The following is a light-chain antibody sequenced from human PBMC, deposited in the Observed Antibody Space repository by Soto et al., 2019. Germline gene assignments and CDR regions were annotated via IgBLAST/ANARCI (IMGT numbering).Light chain of an antibody. CDR1: QGISNY. V-gene: IGKV1-27*01. CDR3: QKYNSAPQT. J-gene: IGKJ1*01. Sequence: DIQMTQSPSSLSASVGDRVTITSRASQGISNYLAWYQQKPGKVPKLLIYAASTLQSGVPSRFSGSGSGTDFTLTISSLQPADVATYYCQKYNSAPQTFGQGTKVEIK. CDR2: AAS.